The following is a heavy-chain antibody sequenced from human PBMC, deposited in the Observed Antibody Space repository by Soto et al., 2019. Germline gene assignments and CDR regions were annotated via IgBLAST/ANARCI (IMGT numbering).Heavy chain of an antibody. V-gene: IGHV1-69*12. D-gene: IGHD2-15*01. CDR1: GGTFSSYA. Sequence: QVQLVQSGAEVKKPGSSVKVSCKASGGTFSSYAISWVRQAPGQGLEWMGGIIPIFGTTNYAQKFQGRVTITADESTSTAYMELSSLRSEDTAVYYCARVVTVVKSFHYWYFDLWGRGTLDTVSS. CDR3: ARVVTVVKSFHYWYFDL. J-gene: IGHJ2*01. CDR2: IIPIFGTT.